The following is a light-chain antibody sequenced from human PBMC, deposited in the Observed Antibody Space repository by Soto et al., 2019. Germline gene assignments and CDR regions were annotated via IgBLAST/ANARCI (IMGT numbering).Light chain of an antibody. Sequence: DIQMTQSQSSLSASVGDRVTITCRASQGIANHLAWYQQKPGKAPNLLIYAASTLQSGVPSRFSGSGFGTDFTLTISSLQPEDVATYYCHKYKSAPYTFGPGTKVDI. CDR2: AAS. CDR1: QGIANH. J-gene: IGKJ3*01. CDR3: HKYKSAPYT. V-gene: IGKV1-27*01.